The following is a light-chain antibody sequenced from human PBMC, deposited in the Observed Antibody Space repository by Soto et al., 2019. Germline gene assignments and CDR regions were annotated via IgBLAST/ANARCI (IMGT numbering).Light chain of an antibody. CDR2: EVT. CDR1: SRDVGAYNY. J-gene: IGLJ3*02. V-gene: IGLV2-8*01. CDR3: SSYADSISVL. Sequence: QSVLTQPPSASGSPGQSVTISCTGTSRDVGAYNYVSWYQQHPGKAPKLMIYEVTKRPSGVPDRFSGSKSGNTASLTVSGLQAEDEADYYCSSYADSISVLFGGGTKLTVL.